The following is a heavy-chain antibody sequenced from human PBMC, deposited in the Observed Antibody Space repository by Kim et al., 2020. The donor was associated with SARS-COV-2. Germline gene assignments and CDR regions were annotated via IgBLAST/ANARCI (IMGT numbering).Heavy chain of an antibody. CDR3: ARAWGYCTNGVCYNRGGGNYWYFDL. V-gene: IGHV4-59*01. D-gene: IGHD2-8*01. CDR2: IYYSGST. Sequence: SETLSLTCTVSGGSISSYYWSWIRQPPGKGLEWIGYIYYSGSTNYNPSLKSRVTISVDTSKNQFSLKLSSVTAADTAVYYCARAWGYCTNGVCYNRGGGNYWYFDLWGRGTLVTVSS. J-gene: IGHJ2*01. CDR1: GGSISSYY.